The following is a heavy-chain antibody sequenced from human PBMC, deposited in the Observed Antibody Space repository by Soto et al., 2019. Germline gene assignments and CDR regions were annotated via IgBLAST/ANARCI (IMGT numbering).Heavy chain of an antibody. Sequence: PGGSLRLSCAASGFTFSNHAFHWVRQAPGKGLEWVAVISYDGVNQYCADSVKGRFTISRDNSKSTLYLQMSSLRPEDTAVYYCARGIQLWLRLFDYWGQGALVTVSS. D-gene: IGHD5-18*01. CDR2: ISYDGVNQ. CDR1: GFTFSNHA. V-gene: IGHV3-30-3*01. J-gene: IGHJ4*02. CDR3: ARGIQLWLRLFDY.